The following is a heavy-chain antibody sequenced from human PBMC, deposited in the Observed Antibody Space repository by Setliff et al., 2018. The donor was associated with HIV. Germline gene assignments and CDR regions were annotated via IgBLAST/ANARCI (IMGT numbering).Heavy chain of an antibody. CDR3: ARDPNIGYSSAWYLNYFDY. CDR1: GYTFSSYG. Sequence: VASLTVSCKASGYTFSSYGITWVRQAHGQGLEWMGWISAYNDNTNYAQKLQGRVTMTTDTSTSTAYMELRSLRSDDTAVYYCARDPNIGYSSAWYLNYFDYWGQGTLVTVSS. V-gene: IGHV1-18*01. CDR2: ISAYNDNT. J-gene: IGHJ4*02. D-gene: IGHD6-19*01.